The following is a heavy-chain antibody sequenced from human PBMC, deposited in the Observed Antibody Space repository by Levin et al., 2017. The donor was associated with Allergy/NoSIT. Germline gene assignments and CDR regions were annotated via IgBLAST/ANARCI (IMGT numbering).Heavy chain of an antibody. D-gene: IGHD1-26*01. V-gene: IGHV1-69*02. Sequence: SVKVSCRPSGGTFSNYTISWVRQAPGQGLEWMGRIIPILGIANYAQNFQDRVTITADKSTSTAYMELSSLSPADTAVYYCASDFRIAGATGTFDIWGQGTMVTVSS. J-gene: IGHJ3*02. CDR3: ASDFRIAGATGTFDI. CDR2: IIPILGIA. CDR1: GGTFSNYT.